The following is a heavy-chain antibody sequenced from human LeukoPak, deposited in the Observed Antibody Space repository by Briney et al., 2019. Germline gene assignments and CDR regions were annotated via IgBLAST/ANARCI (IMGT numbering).Heavy chain of an antibody. CDR3: ASGIAAASLDY. CDR2: IIPIFGTA. V-gene: IGHV1-69*13. J-gene: IGHJ4*02. Sequence: ASVKVSCKASGYTFTSYGISWVRQAPGQGLEWMGGIIPIFGTANYAQKFQGRVTITADESTSTAYMELSSLRSEDTAVYYCASGIAAASLDYWGQGTLVTVSS. D-gene: IGHD6-13*01. CDR1: GYTFTSYG.